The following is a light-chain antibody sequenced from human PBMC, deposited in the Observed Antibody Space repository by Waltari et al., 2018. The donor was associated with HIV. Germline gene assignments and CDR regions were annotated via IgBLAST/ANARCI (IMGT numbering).Light chain of an antibody. CDR3: QQSYSSPYT. CDR1: QNILSY. Sequence: DIQMTQSPSSPSASVGDRVTITCRSSQNILSYLIWYQQKPGKAPKLLIYATSTLQGGVPSRFGGSGSGTDFTLSIGCLQPEDFATYYCQQSYSSPYTFGQGTKLEI. V-gene: IGKV1-39*01. J-gene: IGKJ2*01. CDR2: ATS.